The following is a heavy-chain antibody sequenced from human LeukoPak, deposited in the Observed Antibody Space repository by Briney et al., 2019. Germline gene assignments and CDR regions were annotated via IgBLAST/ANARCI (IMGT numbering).Heavy chain of an antibody. CDR3: ASGGYCSSTTCYGYNFYYMDV. J-gene: IGHJ6*03. CDR2: IIGSGATT. Sequence: GGSLRLSCAASGFTFSRYAMGWVRQAPGKGLEWVSSIIGSGATTYSAESVKGRFTISRDNSKNTLYLQMNSLRAEDTAVYYCASGGYCSSTTCYGYNFYYMDVWGKGTTVTVSS. D-gene: IGHD2-2*01. CDR1: GFTFSRYA. V-gene: IGHV3-23*01.